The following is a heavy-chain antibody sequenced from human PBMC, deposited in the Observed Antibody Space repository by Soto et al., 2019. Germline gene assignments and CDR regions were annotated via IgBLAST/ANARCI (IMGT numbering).Heavy chain of an antibody. CDR2: INGGNADT. CDR1: GYTFTTYA. CDR3: ARWRGVRGVTNGVPHDY. V-gene: IGHV1-3*01. Sequence: ASVKVSCKASGYTFTTYAMHWVRQAPGQGLEWMGWINGGNADTKYSQKFQGRVSITRDTSASTAYMELSSLTSEDTAVYYCARWRGVRGVTNGVPHDYWGQGTLVTVSS. D-gene: IGHD3-10*01. J-gene: IGHJ4*02.